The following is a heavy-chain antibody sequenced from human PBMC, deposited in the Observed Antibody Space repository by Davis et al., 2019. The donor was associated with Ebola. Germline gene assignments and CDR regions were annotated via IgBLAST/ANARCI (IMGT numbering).Heavy chain of an antibody. V-gene: IGHV1-69*13. Sequence: SVKVSCKASGGTFSSYAISWVRQAPGQGLEWMGGIIPIFGTANYAQKFQGRVTITADESTSTAYMELSSLRSEDTAVYYCARDRDIVVVPAARGYNWFDPWGQGTLVTVSS. D-gene: IGHD2-2*01. CDR3: ARDRDIVVVPAARGYNWFDP. J-gene: IGHJ5*02. CDR2: IIPIFGTA. CDR1: GGTFSSYA.